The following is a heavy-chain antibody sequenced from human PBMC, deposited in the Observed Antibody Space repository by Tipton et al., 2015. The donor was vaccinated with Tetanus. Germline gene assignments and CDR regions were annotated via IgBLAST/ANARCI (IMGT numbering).Heavy chain of an antibody. Sequence: SLRLSCAASGFIFSSYGIHWVRQAPGKGLEWVAVSWYDGTDKYYADSVKGRFTISRDNSKNTLYLQMNSLRAGDTAVYYCAREADCSGGSCFSGGFDNWGQGTQVTVSS. V-gene: IGHV3-33*01. CDR2: SWYDGTDK. J-gene: IGHJ4*02. D-gene: IGHD2-15*01. CDR1: GFIFSSYG. CDR3: AREADCSGGSCFSGGFDN.